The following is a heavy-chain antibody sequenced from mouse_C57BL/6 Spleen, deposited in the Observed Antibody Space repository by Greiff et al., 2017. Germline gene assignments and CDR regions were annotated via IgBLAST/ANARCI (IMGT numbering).Heavy chain of an antibody. J-gene: IGHJ3*01. Sequence: VQLQQSVAELVRPGASVKLSCSASGFNINNTYMHWVKHRPDQGLEWIGRIDPSYGNAKHATQSQGNATITADTSSNTAYLQLSTLKSEASAIYYCARWGGYDVDWGQGTLVTVSA. CDR1: GFNINNTY. V-gene: IGHV14-3*01. CDR3: ARWGGYDVD. D-gene: IGHD2-2*01. CDR2: IDPSYGNA.